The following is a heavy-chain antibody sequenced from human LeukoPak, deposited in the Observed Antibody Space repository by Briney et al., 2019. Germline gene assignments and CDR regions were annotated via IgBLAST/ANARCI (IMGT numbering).Heavy chain of an antibody. CDR2: IFPSGGEI. Sequence: PGGSLRLSCAASGFTFDDYGMTWVRQAPGKGLEWVSSIFPSGGEIHYADSVRGRFTISRDNSKNTLFLHMNSLRADDTAIYFCAKDTPRGYNYGYFDYWGQGTLVTVSS. V-gene: IGHV3-23*01. J-gene: IGHJ4*02. D-gene: IGHD5-18*01. CDR3: AKDTPRGYNYGYFDY. CDR1: GFTFDDYG.